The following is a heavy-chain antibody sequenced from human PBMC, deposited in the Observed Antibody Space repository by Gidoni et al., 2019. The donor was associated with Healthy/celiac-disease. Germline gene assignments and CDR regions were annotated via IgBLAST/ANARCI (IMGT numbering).Heavy chain of an antibody. D-gene: IGHD2-2*01. Sequence: QVQLQESGPGLVKPSETLSLTCTVPGGSIRSYYWSWIRQPPGKGLEWIGYIYYSGSTNYNPSLKSRVTISVDTSKNQFSLKLSSVTAADTAVYYCARSLDSTSCYAPIYWGQGTLVTVSS. CDR2: IYYSGST. CDR1: GGSIRSYY. V-gene: IGHV4-59*01. J-gene: IGHJ4*02. CDR3: ARSLDSTSCYAPIY.